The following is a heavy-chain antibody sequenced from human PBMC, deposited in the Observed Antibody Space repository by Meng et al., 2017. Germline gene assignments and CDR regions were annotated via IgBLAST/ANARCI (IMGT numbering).Heavy chain of an antibody. Sequence: QSPESGLGHETPSCTMFLPWAFWCGSHSSSNWWSCLRQHQRKVLSWIVETYHSGTTNYQPSLNSRVIISVVTSKKQFSLMLSFVSAADTVVYYCARIVDWGSPRYFDSWGQGTLVTVSS. D-gene: IGHD7-27*01. CDR2: TYHSGTT. J-gene: IGHJ4*02. CDR3: ARIVDWGSPRYFDS. CDR1: CGSHSSSNW. V-gene: IGHV4-4*02.